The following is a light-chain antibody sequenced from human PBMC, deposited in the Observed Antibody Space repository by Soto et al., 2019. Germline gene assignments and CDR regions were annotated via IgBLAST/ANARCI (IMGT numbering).Light chain of an antibody. CDR2: TTS. Sequence: DIQMTQSPSSLSASVGDRVTITCRASQSISSYLNWYQQKPGKAPKLLIHTTSSLQSGVPSRFSASGTGTDFTLTISSLQPEDFATYYCQQSYSTPQTFGGGTKVDI. CDR3: QQSYSTPQT. J-gene: IGKJ4*01. V-gene: IGKV1-39*01. CDR1: QSISSY.